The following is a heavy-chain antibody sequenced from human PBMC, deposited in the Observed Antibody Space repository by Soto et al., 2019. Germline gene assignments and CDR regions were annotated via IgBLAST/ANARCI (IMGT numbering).Heavy chain of an antibody. J-gene: IGHJ6*02. D-gene: IGHD3-22*01. V-gene: IGHV1-3*01. Sequence: QVQLVQSGAEVKKPGASVKVSCKASGYTFTSYAMHWVRQAPGQRLEWMGWINAGNGNTKYSQMFQGRVTITRDTSASTAYMELSSLRSEGTAVYYCASSYYYDSSGYSSLYYYYGMDVWGQGTTVTVSS. CDR1: GYTFTSYA. CDR3: ASSYYYDSSGYSSLYYYYGMDV. CDR2: INAGNGNT.